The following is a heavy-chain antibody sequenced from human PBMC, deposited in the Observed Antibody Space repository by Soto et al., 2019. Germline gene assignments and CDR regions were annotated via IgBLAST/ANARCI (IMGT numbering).Heavy chain of an antibody. V-gene: IGHV1-46*01. CDR1: GYTFTSYY. CDR2: ISPSGGST. D-gene: IGHD3-3*01. Sequence: ASVKVSCTASGYTFTSYYMHWVRQAPGPGLEWMGIISPSGGSTSYAQKFQGRVTMTRDTSTSTVYMALSSLRSEATAVDYFARVGAGITIFGVVIPRTERYYSSYYGMDVWGQGPTVTV. CDR3: ARVGAGITIFGVVIPRTERYYSSYYGMDV. J-gene: IGHJ6*02.